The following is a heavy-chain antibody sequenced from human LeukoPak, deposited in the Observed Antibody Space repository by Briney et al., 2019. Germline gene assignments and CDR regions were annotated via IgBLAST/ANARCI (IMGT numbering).Heavy chain of an antibody. V-gene: IGHV3-30*02. CDR2: IRYDGSNK. D-gene: IGHD3-10*01. Sequence: GGSLRLSCAASGFTFSSYGMHWVRQAPGKGLEWVAFIRYDGSNKYYADSVKGRFTISRDNSKNTLCLQMNSLRAEDTAVYYCAKGQAPWFGELSDYYYYMDVWGKGTTVTISS. CDR3: AKGQAPWFGELSDYYYYMDV. CDR1: GFTFSSYG. J-gene: IGHJ6*03.